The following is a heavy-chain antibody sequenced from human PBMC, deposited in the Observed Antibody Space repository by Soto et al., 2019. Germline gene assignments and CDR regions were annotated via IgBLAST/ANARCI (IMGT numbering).Heavy chain of an antibody. CDR2: ISYDGSNK. D-gene: IGHD4-17*01. CDR3: ARDRDYVTVYYYYGMDV. CDR1: GFTFSSYA. Sequence: GGSLRLSCAASGFTFSSYAMHWVRQAPGKGLEWVAVISYDGSNKYYADSVKGRFTISRDNSKNTLYLQMNSLRAEDTAVYYCARDRDYVTVYYYYGMDVWGQGTTVTVSS. J-gene: IGHJ6*02. V-gene: IGHV3-30-3*01.